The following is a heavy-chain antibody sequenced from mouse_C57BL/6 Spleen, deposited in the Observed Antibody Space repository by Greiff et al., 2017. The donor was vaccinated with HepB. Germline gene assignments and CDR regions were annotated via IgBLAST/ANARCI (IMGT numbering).Heavy chain of an antibody. Sequence: EVQLVESGGGLVQPGGSLKLSCAASGFTFSDYYMYWVRQTPEKRLEWVAYISNGGGSTYYPDTVKGRFTISRDNAKHTLYLQMSRLKSEDTAMYYCARAIYYDYDGFAYWGQGPLVTVSA. CDR3: ARAIYYDYDGFAY. V-gene: IGHV5-12*01. J-gene: IGHJ3*01. CDR2: ISNGGGST. D-gene: IGHD2-4*01. CDR1: GFTFSDYY.